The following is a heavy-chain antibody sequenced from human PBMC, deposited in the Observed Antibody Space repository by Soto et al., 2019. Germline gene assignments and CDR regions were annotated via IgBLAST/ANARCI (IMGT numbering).Heavy chain of an antibody. CDR2: IYYSGST. Sequence: QVQLQESGPGLVKPSQTLSLTCTVSGGSISSGGYYWSWIRQHPGKGLEWIGYIYYSGSTYYNPSLNSRVTISVDTSKNQCSLKLSSVTAADTAVYYCARVIIEEGNWFDPWGQGTLVTVSS. V-gene: IGHV4-31*03. CDR1: GGSISSGGYY. D-gene: IGHD3-10*01. J-gene: IGHJ5*02. CDR3: ARVIIEEGNWFDP.